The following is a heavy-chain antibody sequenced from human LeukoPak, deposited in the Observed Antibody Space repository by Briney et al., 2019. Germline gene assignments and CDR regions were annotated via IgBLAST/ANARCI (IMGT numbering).Heavy chain of an antibody. J-gene: IGHJ4*02. Sequence: GGSLRLSCAASGFSFRSYNMNWVRQAPGKGLEWVSYISSSGSTIYYADSVKGRFTISRDNAKNSLYLQMNSLRAEDTALYYCARGIGRFDYWGQGTLVTVSS. CDR2: ISSSGSTI. CDR1: GFSFRSYN. D-gene: IGHD2-15*01. V-gene: IGHV3-48*04. CDR3: ARGIGRFDY.